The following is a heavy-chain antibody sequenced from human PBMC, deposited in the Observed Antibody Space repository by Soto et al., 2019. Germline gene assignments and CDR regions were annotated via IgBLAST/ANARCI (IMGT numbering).Heavy chain of an antibody. V-gene: IGHV1-3*01. CDR1: GYTFSSYS. Sequence: ASVKVSCKTSGYTFSSYSINWVRQAPGQRLEWMGWVNADNGNTRYSEKFQGRVTITRDSSTSTAYMELSSLRSEDTAVYYCARRAETNGWNGFGADKYYFDFWGQGTLVTVSS. CDR2: VNADNGNT. D-gene: IGHD1-1*01. CDR3: ARRAETNGWNGFGADKYYFDF. J-gene: IGHJ4*02.